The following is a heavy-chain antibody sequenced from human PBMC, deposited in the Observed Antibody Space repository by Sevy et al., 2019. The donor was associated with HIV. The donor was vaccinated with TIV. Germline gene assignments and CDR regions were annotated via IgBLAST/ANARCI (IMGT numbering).Heavy chain of an antibody. CDR2: IFYTKST. V-gene: IGHV4-59*01. D-gene: IGHD1-1*01. CDR3: ARGVPQLLYAMDV. Sequence: SETLSLTCSVSGDSISGYYWNWIRQPPGKGLEWIGYIFYTKSTTYNSSLKSRVTISKDTSKNQFSLKLSSVTAADTAVYYCARGVPQLLYAMDVWGQGTTVTVSS. CDR1: GDSISGYY. J-gene: IGHJ6*02.